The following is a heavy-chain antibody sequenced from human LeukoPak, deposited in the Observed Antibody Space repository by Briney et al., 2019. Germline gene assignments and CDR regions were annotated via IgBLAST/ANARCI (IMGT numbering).Heavy chain of an antibody. V-gene: IGHV4-34*01. Sequence: LETLSLTCAVYGGSFSGCYWSWIRQPLGKGLEWIGEINHSGSTNYNPSLKSRVTISVDTSKNQFSLKLSSVTAADTAVYYCARGRMVRGVIAFPDYWGQGTLVTVSS. D-gene: IGHD3-10*01. J-gene: IGHJ4*02. CDR2: INHSGST. CDR1: GGSFSGCY. CDR3: ARGRMVRGVIAFPDY.